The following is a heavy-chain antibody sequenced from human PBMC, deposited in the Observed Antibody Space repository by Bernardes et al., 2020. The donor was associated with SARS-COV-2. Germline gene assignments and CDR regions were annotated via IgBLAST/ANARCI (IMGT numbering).Heavy chain of an antibody. CDR1: GFTFSSYS. CDR2: ISSSSSYI. Sequence: GGSLRLSCAASGFTFSSYSMNWVRQAPGKGLEWVSSISSSSSYIYYADSVKGRFTISRDNAKNSLYLQMNSLRAEDTAVYYCARDRFKGGATSGWFDPWGQGTLVTVSS. D-gene: IGHD1-26*01. CDR3: ARDRFKGGATSGWFDP. V-gene: IGHV3-21*01. J-gene: IGHJ5*02.